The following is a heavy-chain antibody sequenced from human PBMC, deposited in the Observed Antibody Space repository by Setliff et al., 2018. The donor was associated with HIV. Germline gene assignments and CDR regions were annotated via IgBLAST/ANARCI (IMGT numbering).Heavy chain of an antibody. J-gene: IGHJ4*02. Sequence: SETLSLTCAVYGGSFSGYYWSWIRQPPGKGLEWIGEINHSGSTNYNPSLKSRVTISRDDSKNTLYLQMNSLKTEDTAVYYCTTDQATMIAPYWGQGTLVTVSS. CDR1: GGSFSGYY. CDR3: TTDQATMIAPY. D-gene: IGHD3-22*01. V-gene: IGHV4-34*01. CDR2: INHSGST.